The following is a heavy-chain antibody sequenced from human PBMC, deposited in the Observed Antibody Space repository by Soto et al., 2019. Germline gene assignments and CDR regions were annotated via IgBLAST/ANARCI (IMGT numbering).Heavy chain of an antibody. CDR2: IIPIFGTA. CDR1: GGTFSSYA. J-gene: IGHJ5*02. D-gene: IGHD3-22*01. V-gene: IGHV1-69*13. Sequence: EASVKVSCKASGGTFSSYAISWVRQAPGQGLEWMGGIIPIFGTANYAQKFQGRVTITADESTSTAYMELSSLRSEDTAVYYCARDTYYYDSSGYYYEGMNWFDPWGQGTLVTVSS. CDR3: ARDTYYYDSSGYYYEGMNWFDP.